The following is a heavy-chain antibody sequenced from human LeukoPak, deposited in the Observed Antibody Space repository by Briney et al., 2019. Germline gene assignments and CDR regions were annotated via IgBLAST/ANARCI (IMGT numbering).Heavy chain of an antibody. Sequence: GGSLRLSCAASGFTFSSYSMNWVRQAPGKGLEWVSSISSSSSHIYYADSVKGRFTISRDNAKNSLYLQMNSLRAEDTAVYYWARKRGGYPVYGAGPQGDNGGKEPLVTVS. J-gene: IGHJ4*02. D-gene: IGHD3-10*01. V-gene: IGHV3-21*01. CDR2: ISSSSSHI. CDR3: ARKRGGYPVYGAGPQGDN. CDR1: GFTFSSYS.